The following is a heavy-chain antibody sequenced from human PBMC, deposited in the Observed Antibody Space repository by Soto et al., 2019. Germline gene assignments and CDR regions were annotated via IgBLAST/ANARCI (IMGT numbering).Heavy chain of an antibody. Sequence: GGSLRLSCAASGFSFSIYWMSWVRQAPGKGLEWVATIKHDGSEKYYVDSVKGRFIISRDNTNNSLYMQMNSLRVEDTAVYYCVKGGRWLVYDSWGQGTLVTVSS. J-gene: IGHJ4*02. CDR3: VKGGRWLVYDS. CDR1: GFSFSIYW. V-gene: IGHV3-7*03. D-gene: IGHD6-19*01. CDR2: IKHDGSEK.